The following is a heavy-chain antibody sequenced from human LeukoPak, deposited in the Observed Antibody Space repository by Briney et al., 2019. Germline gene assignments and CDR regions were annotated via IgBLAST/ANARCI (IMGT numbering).Heavy chain of an antibody. CDR3: ARGRRRPGFTMIVVAYYFDY. Sequence: PSETLSLTCTVSGGSISSDSYYWAWIRQPPGKGLEWIASIYYSGSTYYNPSLKSRVTISVDTSKNQFSLKLSSVTAADTAVYYCARGRRRPGFTMIVVAYYFDYWGQGTLVTVSS. CDR2: IYYSGST. J-gene: IGHJ4*02. CDR1: GGSISSDSYY. V-gene: IGHV4-39*07. D-gene: IGHD3-22*01.